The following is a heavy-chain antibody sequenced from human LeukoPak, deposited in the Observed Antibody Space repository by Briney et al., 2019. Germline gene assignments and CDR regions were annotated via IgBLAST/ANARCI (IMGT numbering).Heavy chain of an antibody. CDR2: ISAYNGNT. V-gene: IGHV1-18*01. Sequence: ASVKVSCKASGYTFTSYGISWVRQAPGQGLEWMGWISAYNGNTNYAQKLQGRVTMTTDTSTSTAYMELRSLRSDDTAVYYCARGYYGSSGYYGSRDAFDIWGQGTMVTVSS. J-gene: IGHJ3*02. CDR3: ARGYYGSSGYYGSRDAFDI. CDR1: GYTFTSYG. D-gene: IGHD3-22*01.